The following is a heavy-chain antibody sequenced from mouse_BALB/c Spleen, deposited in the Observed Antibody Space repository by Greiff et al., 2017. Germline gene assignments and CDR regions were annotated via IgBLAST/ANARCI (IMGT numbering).Heavy chain of an antibody. CDR3: NAGELGLPFAY. D-gene: IGHD3-1*01. Sequence: EVQLQESGAELVRSGASVKLSCTASGFNIKDYYMHWVKQRPEQGLEWIGWIDPENGDTEYAPKFQGKATMTADTSSNTAYLQLSSLTSEDTAVYYCNAGELGLPFAYWGQGTLVTVSA. CDR2: IDPENGDT. CDR1: GFNIKDYY. J-gene: IGHJ3*01. V-gene: IGHV14-4*02.